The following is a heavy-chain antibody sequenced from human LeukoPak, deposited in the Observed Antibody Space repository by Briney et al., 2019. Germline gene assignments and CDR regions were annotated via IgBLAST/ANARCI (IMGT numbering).Heavy chain of an antibody. CDR3: ARGQYYDFWSGHAGSFDY. Sequence: SETLFLTCTVSGGSLSSYYWSWIRQPPGKGLEWIGYIYYSGSTNYNPSLKSRVTISVDTSKNQFSLKLSSVTAADTAVYYCARGQYYDFWSGHAGSFDYWGQGTLVTVSS. J-gene: IGHJ4*02. CDR2: IYYSGST. D-gene: IGHD3-3*01. CDR1: GGSLSSYY. V-gene: IGHV4-59*12.